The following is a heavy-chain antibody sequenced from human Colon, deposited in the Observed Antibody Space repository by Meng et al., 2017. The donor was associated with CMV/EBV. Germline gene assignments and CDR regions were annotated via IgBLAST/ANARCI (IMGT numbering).Heavy chain of an antibody. Sequence: SSYYLNWVRPAPGQGLEWMGVINPRGSSARYPQRFKGRVTMTSDMSTSTLYMELSSLSSDDTAVYYCAGDFGETVMVPYHWFDVWGQGTLVTVSS. V-gene: IGHV1-46*01. D-gene: IGHD5-18*01. J-gene: IGHJ5*02. CDR3: AGDFGETVMVPYHWFDV. CDR1: SSYY. CDR2: INPRGSSA.